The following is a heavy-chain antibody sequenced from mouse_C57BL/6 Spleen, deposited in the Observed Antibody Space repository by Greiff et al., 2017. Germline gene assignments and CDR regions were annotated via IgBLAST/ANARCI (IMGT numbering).Heavy chain of an antibody. Sequence: VKLMESGGGLVQPGGSLKLSCAASGFTFSDYGMAWVRQAPRKGPEWVAFISNLAYSLYYADTVTGRFTISRANAKNTLYLEMSSLRAEDTAMYYCARNYGSTPRYFDVWGTGTTVTVSS. V-gene: IGHV5-15*04. CDR2: ISNLAYSL. J-gene: IGHJ1*03. D-gene: IGHD1-1*01. CDR3: ARNYGSTPRYFDV. CDR1: GFTFSDYG.